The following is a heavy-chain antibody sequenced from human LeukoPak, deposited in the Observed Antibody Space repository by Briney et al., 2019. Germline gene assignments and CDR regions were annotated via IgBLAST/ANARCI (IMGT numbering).Heavy chain of an antibody. CDR3: ARVGYSSSSFDY. CDR2: ISVSGNII. D-gene: IGHD6-6*01. J-gene: IGHJ4*02. Sequence: GGSLRLSCAASGFTFTDYYMTWIRQAPGKGLEWISYISVSGNIIYYADSVKGRFTISRDNAKNSLYLQMDSLRAEDTAVYYCARVGYSSSSFDYWGQGTLVTVSS. CDR1: GFTFTDYY. V-gene: IGHV3-11*04.